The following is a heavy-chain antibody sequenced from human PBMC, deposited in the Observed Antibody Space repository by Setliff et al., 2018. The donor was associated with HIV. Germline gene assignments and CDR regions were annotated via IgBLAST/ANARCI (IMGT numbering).Heavy chain of an antibody. CDR3: ARQDSYSYGYNYFDY. V-gene: IGHV4-38-2*01. CDR1: GFSITDGFY. CDR2: INHSGST. Sequence: SETLSLTCDVSGFSITDGFYWAWIRQSPGKGLEWIGSINHSGSTYCTPSLKSRVTMSVDTSKNQFSLKLSSVTAADTAVYYCARQDSYSYGYNYFDYWGQGTLVTVSS. J-gene: IGHJ4*02. D-gene: IGHD5-18*01.